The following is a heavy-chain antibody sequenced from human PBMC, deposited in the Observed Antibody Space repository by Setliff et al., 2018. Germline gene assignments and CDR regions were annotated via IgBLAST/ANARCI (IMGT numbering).Heavy chain of an antibody. Sequence: RASVKVSCKASGYTFTRYYMHWVRQAPGQGLEWMGIIDPSGGYSNYAQKFQGRVTMTRDTSTSTVYMEMSSLRSEDAAVYYCARAPLESGYNYGQGHYFDYWGQGTLVTSPQ. CDR1: GYTFTRYY. V-gene: IGHV1-46*01. D-gene: IGHD5-18*01. J-gene: IGHJ4*02. CDR3: ARAPLESGYNYGQGHYFDY. CDR2: IDPSGGYS.